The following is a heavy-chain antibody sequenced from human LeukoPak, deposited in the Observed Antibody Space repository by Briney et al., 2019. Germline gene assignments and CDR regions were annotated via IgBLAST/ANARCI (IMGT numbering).Heavy chain of an antibody. V-gene: IGHV4-59*08. CDR1: GGSISSYY. CDR2: IYDSGST. CDR3: ARLAYSSGWYFHFDY. J-gene: IGHJ4*02. D-gene: IGHD6-19*01. Sequence: SETLSLTCTVSGGSISSYYWSWIRQPPGKGLEWIGYIYDSGSTNYNPSLKSRVTISVDTSKKQFSPKLSSVTAADTAVYYCARLAYSSGWYFHFDYWGQGTLVTVSS.